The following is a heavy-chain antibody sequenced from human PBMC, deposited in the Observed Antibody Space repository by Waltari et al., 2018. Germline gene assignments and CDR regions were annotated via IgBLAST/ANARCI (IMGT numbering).Heavy chain of an antibody. J-gene: IGHJ4*02. CDR3: ALERVVSGSYNY. CDR1: GFSLSNARMG. D-gene: IGHD1-26*01. V-gene: IGHV2-26*01. Sequence: QVTLKESGPVLVKPTETLTLTCTASGFSLSNARMGVSWIRQPPGKALEWLAHIFSNDEKSYSTSLKSRLTISKDTSKSQVVLTMTNMDPVDTATYYCALERVVSGSYNYWGQGTLVTVSS. CDR2: IFSNDEK.